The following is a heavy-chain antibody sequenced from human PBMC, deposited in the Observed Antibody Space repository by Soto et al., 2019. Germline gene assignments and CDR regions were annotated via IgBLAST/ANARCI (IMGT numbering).Heavy chain of an antibody. CDR3: ARVGDSSWASWFDP. D-gene: IGHD6-13*01. CDR1: GGSISSGGYS. Sequence: PSETLSLTCAVSGGSISSGGYSWSWIRQPPGKGLEWIGYIYHSGSTYYNPSLKSRVTISVDRSKNQFSLKLSSVTAADTAVYYCARVGDSSWASWFDPWGQGTLVTVSS. J-gene: IGHJ5*02. CDR2: IYHSGST. V-gene: IGHV4-30-2*01.